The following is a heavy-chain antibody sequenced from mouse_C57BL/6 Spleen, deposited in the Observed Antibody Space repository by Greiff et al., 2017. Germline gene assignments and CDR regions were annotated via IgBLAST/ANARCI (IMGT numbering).Heavy chain of an antibody. V-gene: IGHV1-66*01. CDR1: GYSFTSYY. Sequence: VKLMESGPELVKPGASVKISCKASGYSFTSYYIHWVKQRPGQGLEWIGWIYPGSGNTKYNEKFKGKATLTADTSSSTAYMQLSSLTSEDSAVYYCARGATTVVETRNAMDYWGQGTSVTVSS. J-gene: IGHJ4*01. CDR3: ARGATTVVETRNAMDY. CDR2: IYPGSGNT. D-gene: IGHD1-1*01.